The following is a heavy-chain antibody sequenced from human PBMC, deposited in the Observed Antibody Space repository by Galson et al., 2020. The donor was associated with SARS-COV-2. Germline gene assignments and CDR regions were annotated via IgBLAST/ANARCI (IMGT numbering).Heavy chain of an antibody. J-gene: IGHJ4*02. CDR1: GFTFSSYA. D-gene: IGHD6-19*01. V-gene: IGHV3-23*01. CDR2: ISGSGGST. Sequence: GGSLRLSCAASGFTFSSYAMSWVRQAPGKGLEWVSAISGSGGSTYYADSVKGRFTISRDNSKNTLYLQMNSLRAEDTAVYYCANSMAVDPTRIDYWGQGALVTVSS. CDR3: ANSMAVDPTRIDY.